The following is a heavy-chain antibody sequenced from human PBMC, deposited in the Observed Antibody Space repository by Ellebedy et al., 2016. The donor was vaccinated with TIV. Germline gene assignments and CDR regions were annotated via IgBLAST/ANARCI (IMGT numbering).Heavy chain of an antibody. CDR3: ARSEYSTSPFDF. V-gene: IGHV4-59*13. D-gene: IGHD6-6*01. CDR2: VYYSGIT. Sequence: SETLSLXXSVSGASISNFYWSWLRQSPGKGLEWIAYVYYSGITNYNPSLKSRVSISVDTSKNQFSLNLNYVTAADTAVYHCARSEYSTSPFDFWGLGILVTVSS. CDR1: GASISNFY. J-gene: IGHJ4*02.